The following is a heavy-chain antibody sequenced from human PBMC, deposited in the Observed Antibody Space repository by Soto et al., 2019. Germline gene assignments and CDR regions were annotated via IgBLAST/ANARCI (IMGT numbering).Heavy chain of an antibody. J-gene: IGHJ4*02. CDR3: AKGYDSSGYYLYYFDY. CDR2: ISGSGGST. Sequence: GSLRLSCAASGFTFSSYAMSWVRQAPGKGLEWVSAISGSGGSTYYADSVKGRFTISRDNSKNTLYLQMNSLRAEDTAVYYCAKGYDSSGYYLYYFDYWGQGTLVTVSS. V-gene: IGHV3-23*01. D-gene: IGHD3-22*01. CDR1: GFTFSSYA.